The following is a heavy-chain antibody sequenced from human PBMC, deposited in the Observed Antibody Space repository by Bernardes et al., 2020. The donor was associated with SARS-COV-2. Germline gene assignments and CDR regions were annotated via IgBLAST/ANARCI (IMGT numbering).Heavy chain of an antibody. Sequence: GSLRLSCAASGFTFSTSWMHWVRQGPGKGLVWVSRINPDGTTTGYADSVKGRFTISRDNAKNTLYLQMNSLRDEDNALYYCIRGSPPGIVGYFDPWGQGTLVTVSS. V-gene: IGHV3-74*01. CDR1: GFTFSTSW. D-gene: IGHD3-10*01. J-gene: IGHJ5*02. CDR2: INPDGTTT. CDR3: IRGSPPGIVGYFDP.